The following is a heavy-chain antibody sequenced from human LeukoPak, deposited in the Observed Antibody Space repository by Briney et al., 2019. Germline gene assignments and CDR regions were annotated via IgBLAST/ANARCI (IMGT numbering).Heavy chain of an antibody. V-gene: IGHV4-30-4*01. Sequence: SETLSLTCTVSGGSISSGDYYWSWVRQPPGKGLEWIGDIYYNGSTYYNPSLKSRVTISVDTSKNQFSLKLTSVTAADTAVYYCVRVPDYYDSSGYAITGYYDGMDVWGQGTTVTVSS. CDR2: IYYNGST. D-gene: IGHD3-22*01. J-gene: IGHJ6*02. CDR1: GGSISSGDYY. CDR3: VRVPDYYDSSGYAITGYYDGMDV.